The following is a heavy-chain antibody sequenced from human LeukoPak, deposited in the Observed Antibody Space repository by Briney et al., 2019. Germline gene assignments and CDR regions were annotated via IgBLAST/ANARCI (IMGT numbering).Heavy chain of an antibody. CDR2: ISYDGSNK. CDR1: GFTFSSYG. V-gene: IGHV3-30*18. J-gene: IGHJ5*02. D-gene: IGHD2-2*01. Sequence: GGSLRLSCAASGFTFSSYGMHWVRQAPGKGLEWVAVISYDGSNKYYADSVKGRFTISRDNSKNTLYLQMNSLRAEDTAVYYCAKDEYCSSTSCYDNWFDPWGQGTLVTVSS. CDR3: AKDEYCSSTSCYDNWFDP.